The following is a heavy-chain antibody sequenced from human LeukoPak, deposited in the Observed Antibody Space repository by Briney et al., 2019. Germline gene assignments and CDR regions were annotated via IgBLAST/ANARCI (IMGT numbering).Heavy chain of an antibody. CDR3: ARDQGYGAYGLDY. D-gene: IGHD4/OR15-4a*01. V-gene: IGHV1-69*05. CDR1: GGTFSNYA. CDR2: TIPIFGTT. J-gene: IGHJ4*02. Sequence: GASVKVSCKASGGTFSNYAISWVRQAPGQGLEWMGRTIPIFGTTNYAQKFQGRVTITTDESTSTAYMELTSLRSEDTAVYYCARDQGYGAYGLDYWGQGTLVTVSS.